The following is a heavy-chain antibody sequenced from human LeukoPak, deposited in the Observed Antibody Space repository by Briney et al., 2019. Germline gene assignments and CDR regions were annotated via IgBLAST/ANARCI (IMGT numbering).Heavy chain of an antibody. CDR3: ARXXXXCSSTSCFYNWFDP. J-gene: IGHJ5*02. V-gene: IGHV1-18*01. Sequence: GASVKVSCKASGYTFTSYGISWVRQAPGQGLEWMGWISAYNGNTNYAQKFQGRVTMTRDTSTSTVYMELSSLRSEDTAVYYCARXXXXCSSTSCFYNWFDPWGQGTLVTVSS. D-gene: IGHD2-2*01. CDR1: GYTFTSYG. CDR2: ISAYNGNT.